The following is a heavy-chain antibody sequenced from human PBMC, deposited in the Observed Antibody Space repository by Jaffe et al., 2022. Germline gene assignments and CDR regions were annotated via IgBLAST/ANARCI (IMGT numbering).Heavy chain of an antibody. V-gene: IGHV4-39*01. CDR3: ARHEDIVATIAAFDI. J-gene: IGHJ3*02. CDR1: GGSISSSSYY. CDR2: IYYSGST. Sequence: QLQLQESGPGLVKPSETLSLTCTVSGGSISSSSYYWGWIRQPPGKGLEWIGSIYYSGSTYYNPSLKSRVTISVDTSKNQFSLKLSSVTAADTAVYYCARHEDIVATIAAFDIWGQGTMVTVSS. D-gene: IGHD5-12*01.